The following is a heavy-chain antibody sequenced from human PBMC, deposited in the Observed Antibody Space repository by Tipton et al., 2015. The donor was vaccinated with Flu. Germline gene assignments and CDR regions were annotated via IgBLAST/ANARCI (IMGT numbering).Heavy chain of an antibody. J-gene: IGHJ4*02. D-gene: IGHD2-8*02. CDR2: IKPDGSEK. V-gene: IGHV3-7*01. Sequence: SLRLSCAASGFTFNNCWMHWVRQAPGKGLEWVANIKPDGSEKYYVDSVKGRFTISRDNAKNSLYLQMNSLRAEDTAVYYCAASRGGVPFDSWGQGTLLTVSS. CDR1: GFTFNNCW. CDR3: AASRGGVPFDS.